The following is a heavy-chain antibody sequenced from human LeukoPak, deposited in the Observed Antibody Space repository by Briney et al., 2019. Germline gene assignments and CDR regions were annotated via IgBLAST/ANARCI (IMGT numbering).Heavy chain of an antibody. D-gene: IGHD6-19*01. CDR1: GFTFSDYY. CDR2: ISSSGSTI. CDR3: AGGYSSGWRELVY. Sequence: GGSLRLSCAASGFTFSDYYMSWIRQAPGKGLEWVSYISSSGSTIYYADSVKGRFTISRDNAKNSLYLQMNSLRAEDTAVYYCAGGYSSGWRELVYWGQGTLVTVSS. J-gene: IGHJ4*02. V-gene: IGHV3-11*01.